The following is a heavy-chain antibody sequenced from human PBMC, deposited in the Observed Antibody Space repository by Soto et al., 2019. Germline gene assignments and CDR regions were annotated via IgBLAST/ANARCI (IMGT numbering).Heavy chain of an antibody. CDR1: GFSVSTNY. D-gene: IGHD1-26*01. Sequence: EVKLVETGGALIQPGGSLTLSCAVSGFSVSTNYMAWVRQGPGKGLEWVSVIYTGGTTHYANSVTGRFTFSIDTSKNILFLHLNSLTTDDTAIYYCAKVWGYYFESWGQGTLVAVSS. CDR3: AKVWGYYFES. J-gene: IGHJ4*02. V-gene: IGHV3-53*02. CDR2: IYTGGTT.